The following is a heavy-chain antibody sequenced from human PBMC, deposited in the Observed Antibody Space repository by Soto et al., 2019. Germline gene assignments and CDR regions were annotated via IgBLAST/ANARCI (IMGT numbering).Heavy chain of an antibody. CDR2: INHSGST. V-gene: IGHV4-34*01. CDR1: GGSFSGYY. J-gene: IGHJ4*02. D-gene: IGHD3-22*01. CDR3: ARDYYDSSGYYFFSY. Sequence: SETLSLTCAVYGGSFSGYYWSWIRQPPGKGLEWIGEINHSGSTNYNPSLKSRVTISVDTSKNQFSLKLSSVTAADTAVYYCARDYYDSSGYYFFSYWGQGTLVTVSS.